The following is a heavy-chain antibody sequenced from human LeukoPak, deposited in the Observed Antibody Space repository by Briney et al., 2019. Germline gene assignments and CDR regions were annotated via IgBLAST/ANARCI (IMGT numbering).Heavy chain of an antibody. CDR1: GGSISSSSYY. J-gene: IGHJ6*03. D-gene: IGHD6-6*01. CDR2: IYYSGST. CDR3: ARERVIAARPHFIYYYYMDV. Sequence: TETLSLTCTVSGGSISSSSYYWGWIRQPPGKGLEWIGSIYYSGSTYYNPSLKSRVTISVDTSKNQFSLKLSSVTAADTAVYYCARERVIAARPHFIYYYYMDVWGKGTTVTVSS. V-gene: IGHV4-39*01.